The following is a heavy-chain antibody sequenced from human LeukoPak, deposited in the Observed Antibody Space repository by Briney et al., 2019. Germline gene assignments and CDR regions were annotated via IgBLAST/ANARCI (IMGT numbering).Heavy chain of an antibody. CDR3: AKDYYAAIYGNDY. D-gene: IGHD3-10*01. CDR1: GFTFSSYA. CDR2: ISGSGGST. Sequence: PGGSLRLSCAASGFTFSSYAMSWVRQAPGKGLEWVSAISGSGGSTYYADPVKGRFTISRDNSKNTLYLQMNSLRAEDTAVYYCAKDYYAAIYGNDYWGQGTLVTVSS. J-gene: IGHJ4*02. V-gene: IGHV3-23*01.